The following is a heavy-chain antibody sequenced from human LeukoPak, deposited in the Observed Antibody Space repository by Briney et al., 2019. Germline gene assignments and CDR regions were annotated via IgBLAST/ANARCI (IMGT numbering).Heavy chain of an antibody. V-gene: IGHV1-69*13. CDR1: GGTFSSYA. J-gene: IGHJ5*02. Sequence: GASVKVSCKASGGTFSSYAISWVRQAPGQGLEWMGGIIPIFGTANYAQKFQGRVTITADESTSTAYMELSSLRSEDTAVYYCARAGVAVASGGWFDPWGQGTLVTVSS. CDR2: IIPIFGTA. D-gene: IGHD6-19*01. CDR3: ARAGVAVASGGWFDP.